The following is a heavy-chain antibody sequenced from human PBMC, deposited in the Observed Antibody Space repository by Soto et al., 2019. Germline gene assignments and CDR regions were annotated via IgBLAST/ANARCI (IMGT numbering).Heavy chain of an antibody. CDR1: AYSFTSYW. D-gene: IGHD4-17*01. Sequence: GEFLKISCKGSAYSFTSYWIGWVRQMPGKGLEWMGIIYPGDSDTRYSPSFQGQVTISDDKSITTAYLQWSSLKASDTAIYYCARHSGDPTGDSDYGMDVWGQGTTVTVSS. CDR2: IYPGDSDT. J-gene: IGHJ6*02. CDR3: ARHSGDPTGDSDYGMDV. V-gene: IGHV5-51*01.